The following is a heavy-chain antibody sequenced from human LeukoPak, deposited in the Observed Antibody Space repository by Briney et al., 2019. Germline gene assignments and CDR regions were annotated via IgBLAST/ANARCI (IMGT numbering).Heavy chain of an antibody. CDR2: INPNSGGT. Sequence: GASVKVSCKASGYTFTGYYMHWVRQAPGQGLEWMGWINPNSGGTNYAQKFQGRVTMTRDTSISTAYMELSRLGSDDTAVYYCARGDDRSGYKNWFDPWGQGTLVTVSS. CDR1: GYTFTGYY. V-gene: IGHV1-2*02. J-gene: IGHJ5*02. D-gene: IGHD3-22*01. CDR3: ARGDDRSGYKNWFDP.